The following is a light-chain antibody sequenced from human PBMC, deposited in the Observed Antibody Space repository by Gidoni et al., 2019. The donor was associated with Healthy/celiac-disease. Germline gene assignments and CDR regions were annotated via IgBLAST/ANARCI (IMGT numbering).Light chain of an antibody. V-gene: IGKV1-12*01. J-gene: IGKJ3*01. CDR2: AAS. CDR3: QQANSFPPK. CDR1: QGSSSW. Sequence: IQTTQSPSSVSASVGDRVTIPCRERQGSSSWLAWYQQKPGKAPKLLIDAASSLQSGVPSWFGGSGAGTVFTLTISILPPEDFATYYCQQANSFPPKFGPXTKVEIK.